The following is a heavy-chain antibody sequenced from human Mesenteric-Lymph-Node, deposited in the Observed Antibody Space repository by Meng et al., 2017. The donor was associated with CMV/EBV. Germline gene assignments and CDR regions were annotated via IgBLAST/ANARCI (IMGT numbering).Heavy chain of an antibody. CDR1: GGSVSSGSYY. CDR3: ARNAADLPSYYFDY. J-gene: IGHJ4*02. Sequence: GSLRLSCTVSGGSVSSGSYYWNWIRQPPGKGLEWIGYIYYSGTTNYNPSLKSRVTISVDTSKNQFSLKLSSVTAADTAVYYCARNAADLPSYYFDYWGQGTLVTVSS. D-gene: IGHD3-3*01. CDR2: IYYSGTT. V-gene: IGHV4-61*01.